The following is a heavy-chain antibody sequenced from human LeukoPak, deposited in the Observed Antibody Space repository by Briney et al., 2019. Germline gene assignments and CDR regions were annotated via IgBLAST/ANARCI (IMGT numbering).Heavy chain of an antibody. CDR3: ARGFRSDSSGRKFDY. J-gene: IGHJ4*02. Sequence: ASVEVSCKASGYTFTSYDINWVRQATGQGLEWMGWMNPNSGNTGNAQKFQGRLTMTRNTSISTAYMELSSLSSEDTAMYYCARGFRSDSSGRKFDYWGQGALVTVSS. V-gene: IGHV1-8*01. CDR2: MNPNSGNT. D-gene: IGHD3-22*01. CDR1: GYTFTSYD.